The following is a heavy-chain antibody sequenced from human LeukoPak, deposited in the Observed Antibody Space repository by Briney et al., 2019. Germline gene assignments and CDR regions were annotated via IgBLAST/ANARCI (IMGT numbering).Heavy chain of an antibody. V-gene: IGHV4-59*01. CDR1: GGSISYYY. Sequence: PSETLSLTCTVSGGSISYYYWSWIRQPPGKGLEWIGYIYYSGSANYNPSLKSRVTISVDTSKNQFSLNLSSVTAADTAVYYCARAYYYDSSGYDDAFDIWGQGTMVTVSS. CDR2: IYYSGSA. CDR3: ARAYYYDSSGYDDAFDI. D-gene: IGHD3-22*01. J-gene: IGHJ3*02.